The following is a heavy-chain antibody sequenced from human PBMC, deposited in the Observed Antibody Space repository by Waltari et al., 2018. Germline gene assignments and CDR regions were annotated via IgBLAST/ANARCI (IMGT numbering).Heavy chain of an antibody. CDR2: MYYSGTT. J-gene: IGHJ4*02. D-gene: IGHD3-22*01. CDR3: ARDRDNSGYPRLHD. Sequence: QMQLQESGPGLVKPSETLSPTCTVSGGSINSYYWSWIRQPPGKGLEWIGYMYYSGTTNYNPSLKSRVTISVETSKNQFSLRLSSVTAADTAVYYCARDRDNSGYPRLHDWGQGTLVTVSS. V-gene: IGHV4-59*01. CDR1: GGSINSYY.